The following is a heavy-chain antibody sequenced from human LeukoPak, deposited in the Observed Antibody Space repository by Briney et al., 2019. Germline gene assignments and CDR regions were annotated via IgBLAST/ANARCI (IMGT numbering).Heavy chain of an antibody. D-gene: IGHD3-10*01. Sequence: GGSLRLSCAASGFTFSSYAMSWVRQAPGKGLEWVSAISGSGGSTYYADSVKGRFTISRDNSKNTLYLQMNSLRAEDTAVYYCARDTGSMVRGVTGDYWGQGTLVTVSS. J-gene: IGHJ4*02. CDR3: ARDTGSMVRGVTGDY. CDR1: GFTFSSYA. CDR2: ISGSGGST. V-gene: IGHV3-23*01.